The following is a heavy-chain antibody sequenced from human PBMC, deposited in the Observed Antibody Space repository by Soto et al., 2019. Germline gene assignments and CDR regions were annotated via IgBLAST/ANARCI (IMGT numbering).Heavy chain of an antibody. Sequence: PGLSCAASGFTVSSNYMSWVRQAPGKGLEWVSVIYSGGSTYDADSVKGRFTISRDNSKNTLYLQMNSLRAEDTAVYYCATHSSSHAKYYYYGMDVWGQGTTVTVSS. V-gene: IGHV3-53*01. D-gene: IGHD6-13*01. CDR3: ATHSSSHAKYYYYGMDV. CDR1: GFTVSSNY. J-gene: IGHJ6*02. CDR2: IYSGGST.